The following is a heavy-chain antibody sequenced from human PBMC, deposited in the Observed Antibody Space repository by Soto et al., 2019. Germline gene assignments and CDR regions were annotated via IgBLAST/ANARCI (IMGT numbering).Heavy chain of an antibody. CDR2: IWYDGSNQ. V-gene: IGHV3-30*19. CDR3: TRGLLTDYFDY. J-gene: IGHJ4*02. Sequence: GGSLRLSCAASGFTFSSYGMHWVRQAPGKGLEWVAVIWYDGSNQFYAGSVKGRFTVSRDNSKNTPYLQMNSLRNDDTAVYYCTRGLLTDYFDYWGQGALVTVSS. CDR1: GFTFSSYG.